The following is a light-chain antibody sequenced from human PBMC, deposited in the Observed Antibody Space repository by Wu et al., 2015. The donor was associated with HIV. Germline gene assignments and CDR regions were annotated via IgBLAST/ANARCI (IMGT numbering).Light chain of an antibody. CDR3: QQYGSSSLT. Sequence: EIVLTQSPATLSLSPGERATLSCRASQSVSGIVAWYQQKPGQAPRLLIYGASSRATGIPDRFSGSGSGTDFTLTISRLEPEDFAVYYCQQYGSSSLTFGGGTKVEIK. CDR2: GAS. V-gene: IGKV3-20*01. J-gene: IGKJ4*01. CDR1: QSVSGI.